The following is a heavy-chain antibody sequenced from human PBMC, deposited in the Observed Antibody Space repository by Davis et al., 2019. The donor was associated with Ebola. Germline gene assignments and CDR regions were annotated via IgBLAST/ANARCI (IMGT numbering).Heavy chain of an antibody. Sequence: SVKVSCKASGGTFSSYAISWVRQAPGQGLEWMGGIIPIFGTANYAQKFQGRVTITADESTSTAYMELSSLRSEDTAVYYCARERFRNSRQCDYWGQGTLVTVSA. CDR1: GGTFSSYA. CDR3: ARERFRNSRQCDY. J-gene: IGHJ4*02. D-gene: IGHD4-11*01. V-gene: IGHV1-69*13. CDR2: IIPIFGTA.